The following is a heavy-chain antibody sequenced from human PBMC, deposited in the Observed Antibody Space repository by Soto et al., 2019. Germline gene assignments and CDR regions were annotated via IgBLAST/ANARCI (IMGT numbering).Heavy chain of an antibody. CDR3: ARTPGEAAGQMSTNWFDP. J-gene: IGHJ5*02. CDR1: GFSLSNARMG. Sequence: QVTLKESGPVLGNPTENLTLTCTVSGFSLSNARMGVSWIRQPQVKALEWLEHIFSNDEKSYRTSLKSRLTIYKDTPKSQVVLTMTHMDPVDTATYYCARTPGEAAGQMSTNWFDPWGQGTLVTVSS. V-gene: IGHV2-26*01. D-gene: IGHD6-13*01. CDR2: IFSNDEK.